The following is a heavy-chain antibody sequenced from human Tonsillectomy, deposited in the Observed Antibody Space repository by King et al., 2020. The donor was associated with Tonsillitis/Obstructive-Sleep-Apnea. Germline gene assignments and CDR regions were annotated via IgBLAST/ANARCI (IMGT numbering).Heavy chain of an antibody. V-gene: IGHV1-2*06. J-gene: IGHJ6*03. CDR1: GYTFTGYY. D-gene: IGHD6-19*01. CDR2: INPNSGGT. Sequence: QLVQSGAEVKKPGASVKVSCKASGYTFTGYYMHWVRQAPGQGLEWMGRINPNSGGTNYAQKFQGRVTMTRDTSISTAYMELSRLRSDDTAVYYCARHPGIEPESSGWFPYNYYYMDVWGKGTTVTVSS. CDR3: ARHPGIEPESSGWFPYNYYYMDV.